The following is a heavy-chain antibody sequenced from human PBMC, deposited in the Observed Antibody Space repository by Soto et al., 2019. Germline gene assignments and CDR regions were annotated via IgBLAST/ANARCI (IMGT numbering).Heavy chain of an antibody. CDR2: ISYDGSNK. CDR3: ASLYSSSSRSGYYYGMDV. CDR1: GFTFSSYA. D-gene: IGHD6-6*01. V-gene: IGHV3-30-3*01. J-gene: IGHJ6*02. Sequence: GGSLRLSCAASGFTFSSYAMHWVRQAPGKGLEWVAVISYDGSNKYYADSVKGRFTISRDNSKNTLYLQMNSLRAEDTAVYYCASLYSSSSRSGYYYGMDVWGQGTTVTVSS.